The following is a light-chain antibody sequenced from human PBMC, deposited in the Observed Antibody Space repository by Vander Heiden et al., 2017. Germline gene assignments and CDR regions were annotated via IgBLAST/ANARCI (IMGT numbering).Light chain of an antibody. J-gene: IGLJ3*02. CDR1: SSDVGAYDY. V-gene: IGLV2-11*01. Sequence: SALTQPRSVSGSPGPSATISCSGTSSDVGAYDYVSWYQEHPGKAPKLLIYDVTKWPSGVPDRVSGSKSGNTATLTISGLLTEDEADYYCCSYAGSYTWVFGGGTKVTVL. CDR2: DVT. CDR3: CSYAGSYTWV.